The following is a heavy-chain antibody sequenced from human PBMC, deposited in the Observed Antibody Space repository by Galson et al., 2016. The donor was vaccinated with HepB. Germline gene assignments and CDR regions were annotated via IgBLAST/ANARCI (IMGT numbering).Heavy chain of an antibody. Sequence: SLRLSCAASGFTVGSNDMTWVRQAPGKGLEWVSLIYSGGDTYYADSVKGRFTISRDNSKSTLFLQMNSLRAEDTAVYYCATVGAGSSEFDYWGQGTLVTVSS. CDR3: ATVGAGSSEFDY. J-gene: IGHJ4*02. CDR2: IYSGGDT. V-gene: IGHV3-53*01. CDR1: GFTVGSND. D-gene: IGHD3-16*01.